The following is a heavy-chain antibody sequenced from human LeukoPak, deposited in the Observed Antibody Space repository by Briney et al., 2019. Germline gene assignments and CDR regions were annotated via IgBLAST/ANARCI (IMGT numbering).Heavy chain of an antibody. CDR3: AKDLRGYCSGGSCYSFDY. CDR2: IRYDGSNK. J-gene: IGHJ4*02. CDR1: GFTFSSYG. D-gene: IGHD2-15*01. Sequence: PGGSLRLSCAASGFTFSSYGMHWVRQAPGKGLEWVAFIRYDGSNKYYADSVKGRFTISRDNSKNTLYLQMNSLRAEDTAVYYCAKDLRGYCSGGSCYSFDYWGQGTLVTVSS. V-gene: IGHV3-30*02.